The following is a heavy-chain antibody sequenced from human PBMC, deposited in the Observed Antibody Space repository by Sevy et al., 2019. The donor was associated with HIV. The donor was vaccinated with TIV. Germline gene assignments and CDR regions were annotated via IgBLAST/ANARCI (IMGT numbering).Heavy chain of an antibody. CDR2: ISGSGGSGDKT. Sequence: GGSLRLSCAASGFTFSRYAMNWVRQAPGKGLEWVSGISGSGGSGDKTNYADSVKGRFTISRDVSKNSLYLQLNSLRAEETAIYYCARKYDSSGYFDYWGQGTLVTVSS. CDR1: GFTFSRYA. CDR3: ARKYDSSGYFDY. D-gene: IGHD3-22*01. V-gene: IGHV3-23*01. J-gene: IGHJ4*02.